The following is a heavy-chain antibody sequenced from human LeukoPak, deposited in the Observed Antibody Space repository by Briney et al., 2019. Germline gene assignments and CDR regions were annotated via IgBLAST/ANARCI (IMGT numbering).Heavy chain of an antibody. CDR1: GGSISSYY. J-gene: IGHJ3*02. D-gene: IGHD3-10*01. CDR2: IYYSGST. CDR3: ARGGPDAFDI. V-gene: IGHV4-59*01. Sequence: PSETLSLTCTVSGGSISSYYWSWIRQPPGKGLEWIGYIYYSGSTNYNPSLKSRVTMSVDTSKNQFSLNLSSVTAADTAVYYCARGGPDAFDIWGQGTMVTVSS.